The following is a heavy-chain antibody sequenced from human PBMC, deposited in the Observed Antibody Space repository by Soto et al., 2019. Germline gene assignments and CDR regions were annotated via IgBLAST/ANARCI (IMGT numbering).Heavy chain of an antibody. V-gene: IGHV4-31*03. J-gene: IGHJ5*02. CDR2: IYYSGST. D-gene: IGHD2-15*01. CDR3: AKGRRGHCSGGSCYSYWFDP. Sequence: SETLSLTCTVSGGSISSGGYYWSWIRQHPGKGLEWIGYIYYSGSTYYNPSLKSRVTISVDTSKNQFSLKLSSVTAADTAVYYCAKGRRGHCSGGSCYSYWFDPWGQGTLVTVSS. CDR1: GGSISSGGYY.